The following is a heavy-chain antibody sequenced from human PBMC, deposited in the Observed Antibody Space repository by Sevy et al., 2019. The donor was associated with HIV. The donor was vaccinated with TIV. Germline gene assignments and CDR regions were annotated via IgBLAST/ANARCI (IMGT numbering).Heavy chain of an antibody. J-gene: IGHJ3*02. CDR2: ISSSSSYK. Sequence: GGSLRLSCAASGFTFSSYSMNWVRQAPGKGLEWVSSISSSSSYKYYADSVKGRFTISRDNAKNSLYLQMNSLRAEDNAVYYCARVNDLVAYDAFDIWGQGTMVTVSS. CDR1: GFTFSSYS. CDR3: ARVNDLVAYDAFDI. V-gene: IGHV3-21*01. D-gene: IGHD5-12*01.